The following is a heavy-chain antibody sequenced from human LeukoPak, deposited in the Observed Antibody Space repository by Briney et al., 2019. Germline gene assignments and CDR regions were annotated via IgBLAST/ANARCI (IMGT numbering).Heavy chain of an antibody. V-gene: IGHV4-39*01. CDR1: VGSVSSTEFS. CDR3: ARLSKGRYFDYIFDY. CDR2: LYYSGST. D-gene: IGHD3-9*01. J-gene: IGHJ4*02. Sequence: SETLSLTCTVSVGSVSSTEFSWGWIRQPPGKGLQWVGNLYYSGSTSYHPSLNSRVTMSVDTSKNQFSLKMTSVTAADMAVYYCARLSKGRYFDYIFDYWGQGSLVTVSS.